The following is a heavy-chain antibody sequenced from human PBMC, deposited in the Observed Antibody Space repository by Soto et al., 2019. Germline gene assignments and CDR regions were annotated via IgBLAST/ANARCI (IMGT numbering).Heavy chain of an antibody. CDR2: ISAHNGNT. CDR1: GYGFTTYG. Sequence: QVPLVQSGAEVKKPGASVKVSCKGSGYGFTTYGITWVRQATGQGLEWMAWISAHNGNTNYAQKLQGRVTVTRDTSTSTAYMELRSLRSDDTAVYYCARWRYGDYWGQGARVTVSS. V-gene: IGHV1-18*01. CDR3: ARWRYGDY. D-gene: IGHD1-1*01. J-gene: IGHJ4*02.